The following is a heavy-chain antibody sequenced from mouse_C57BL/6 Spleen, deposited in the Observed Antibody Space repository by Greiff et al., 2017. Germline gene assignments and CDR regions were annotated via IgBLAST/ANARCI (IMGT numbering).Heavy chain of an antibody. D-gene: IGHD1-1*01. CDR2: IDPSDSDT. J-gene: IGHJ4*01. CDR3: ARGGYYGSSYAMDY. CDR1: GYTFTSYW. V-gene: IGHV1-52*01. Sequence: QVQLQQPGAELVRPGSSVKLSCKASGYTFTSYWLHWVKQRPIQGLEWIGNIDPSDSDTHYNQKFKDKATLTVDKSSSTAYMQLSSLTSEDSAVYYCARGGYYGSSYAMDYWGQGTSVTVSS.